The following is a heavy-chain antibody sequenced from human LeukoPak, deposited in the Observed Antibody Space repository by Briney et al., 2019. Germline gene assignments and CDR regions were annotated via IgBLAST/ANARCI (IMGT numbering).Heavy chain of an antibody. CDR2: IIPIFGTA. CDR3: ASGGVAVVVFDY. CDR1: RGAFSSYA. D-gene: IGHD6-19*01. J-gene: IGHJ4*02. V-gene: IGHV1-69*05. Sequence: SVKGSCKAFRGAFSSYAISWGGQAPGQGLGWMGRIIPIFGTANYAQKFQGRVTITTDESTSTAYMELSSLRSEDTAVYYCASGGVAVVVFDYWGQGTLVTVSS.